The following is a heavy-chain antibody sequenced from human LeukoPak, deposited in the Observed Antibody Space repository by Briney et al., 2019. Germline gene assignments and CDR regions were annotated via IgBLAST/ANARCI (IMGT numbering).Heavy chain of an antibody. CDR3: AKDRPGGFWDVDY. V-gene: IGHV3-43*02. J-gene: IGHJ4*02. D-gene: IGHD3-16*01. CDR2: ISGDGGIT. CDR1: GFTFDDYA. Sequence: GGSLRLSCAASGFTFDDYAMLWVRQAPGKGLEWVSLISGDGGITYYADSVKGRFTISRDNSKNSLYLQMNSLRTEDTALYYCAKDRPGGFWDVDYWGQGTLVTVSS.